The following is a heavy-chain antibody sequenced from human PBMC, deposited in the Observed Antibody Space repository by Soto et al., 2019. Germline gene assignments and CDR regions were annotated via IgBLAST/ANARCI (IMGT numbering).Heavy chain of an antibody. CDR2: ISAYNGNT. CDR3: ARVLGTMMKVDSGWFDP. Sequence: QVQLVQSGAEVKKPGASVKVSCKASGYTFTSYGISWVRQAPGQGLEWMGWISAYNGNTNYAQKLQGRVTMTTDTPTSTAYMELRSLRSDDTAVYYCARVLGTMMKVDSGWFDPWGQGTLVTVSS. V-gene: IGHV1-18*01. D-gene: IGHD3-22*01. CDR1: GYTFTSYG. J-gene: IGHJ5*02.